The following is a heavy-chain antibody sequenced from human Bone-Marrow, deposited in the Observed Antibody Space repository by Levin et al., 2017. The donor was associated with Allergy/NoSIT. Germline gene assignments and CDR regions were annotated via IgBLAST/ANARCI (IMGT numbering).Heavy chain of an antibody. V-gene: IGHV4-39*01. CDR3: ARLTHDYGDSFFDY. J-gene: IGHJ4*02. CDR2: IYYSGST. Sequence: SETLSLTCTVSGGSISSSSYYWGWIRQPPGKGLEWIGSIYYSGSTYYNPSLKSRVTISVDTSKNQFSLKLSSVTAADTAVYYCARLTHDYGDSFFDYWGQGTLVTVSS. D-gene: IGHD4-17*01. CDR1: GGSISSSSYY.